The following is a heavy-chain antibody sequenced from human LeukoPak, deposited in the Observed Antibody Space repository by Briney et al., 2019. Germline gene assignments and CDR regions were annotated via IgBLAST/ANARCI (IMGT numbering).Heavy chain of an antibody. D-gene: IGHD1-7*01. CDR1: GFSFSNYV. CDR2: IAHDGSNK. J-gene: IGHJ4*02. V-gene: IGHV3-30*03. Sequence: GGSLRLSCAASGFSFSNYVMQWVRQVPGKGLEWVALIAHDGSNKYYADSVKGRFTISRDNSRSILYLQMNSLRPEDTAVYSCARSFFQWNYGSCLDSWGQGTLVTVSS. CDR3: ARSFFQWNYGSCLDS.